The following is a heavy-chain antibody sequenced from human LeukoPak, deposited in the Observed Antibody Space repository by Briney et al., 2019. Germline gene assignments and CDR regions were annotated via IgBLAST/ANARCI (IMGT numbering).Heavy chain of an antibody. CDR3: ARLLLLTTSGAMDY. CDR2: IYPGDSDT. CDR1: GYSFSKYW. Sequence: GESLKISCKTSGYSFSKYWIGWVRQMPGKGLEWMGIIYPGDSDTRYSPSFQGQVTISADKSISTAYLQWSSLKASDTAVYYCARLLLLTTSGAMDYWGQGTLVTVSS. D-gene: IGHD2/OR15-2a*01. J-gene: IGHJ4*02. V-gene: IGHV5-51*01.